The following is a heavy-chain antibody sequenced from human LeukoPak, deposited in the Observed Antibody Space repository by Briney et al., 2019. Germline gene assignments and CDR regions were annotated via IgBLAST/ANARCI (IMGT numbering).Heavy chain of an antibody. D-gene: IGHD4-17*01. J-gene: IGHJ5*02. CDR3: ARFYGDYVNWFDP. Sequence: SQTLSLTCAVSGGSISSGGYSWSWIRQPPGKGLEWIGYIYHSGSTYYNPSLKSRVTISVDRSKNQFSLKHSSVTAADTAVYYCARFYGDYVNWFDPWGQGTLVTVSS. CDR2: IYHSGST. V-gene: IGHV4-30-2*01. CDR1: GGSISSGGYS.